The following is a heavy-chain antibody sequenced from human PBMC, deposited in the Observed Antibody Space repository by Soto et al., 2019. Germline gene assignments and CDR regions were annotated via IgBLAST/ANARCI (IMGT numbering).Heavy chain of an antibody. CDR1: GFTVSSNY. D-gene: IGHD1-1*01. CDR2: IYSGGST. Sequence: EVQLVESGGGLVQPGGSLRLSCAASGFTVSSNYMSWVRQAPGKGLEWVSVIYSGGSTYYADSVKGRFTISRDNSKKTLYLQMNSLRAEDTAVYYCAGVQTASGGGFDYWGQGTLVTVSS. J-gene: IGHJ4*02. CDR3: AGVQTASGGGFDY. V-gene: IGHV3-66*01.